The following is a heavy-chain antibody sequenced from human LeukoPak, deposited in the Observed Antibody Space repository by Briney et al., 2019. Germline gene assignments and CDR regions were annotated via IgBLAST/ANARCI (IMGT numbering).Heavy chain of an antibody. CDR1: DGSIRSHY. Sequence: SETLSLTCSVSDGSIRSHYWNWIRQPPGKGLEWLGHIYYSGSTYYNPSLKSRITISVDTSKNQFSLRLSSVTAADTAVYYCARERWEGGSYVMGFDYWGQGALVTVSS. CDR2: IYYSGST. V-gene: IGHV4-59*11. CDR3: ARERWEGGSYVMGFDY. D-gene: IGHD1-26*01. J-gene: IGHJ4*02.